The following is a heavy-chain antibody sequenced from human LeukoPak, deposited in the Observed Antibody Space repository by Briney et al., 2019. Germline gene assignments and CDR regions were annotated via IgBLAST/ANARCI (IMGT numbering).Heavy chain of an antibody. CDR3: ARAQSIAAAGDLDY. CDR2: INPNSGGT. D-gene: IGHD6-13*01. Sequence: ASVKVSCKASGGTSNSHAISWVRQAPGQGLEWMGWINPNSGGTNYAQKFQGRVTMTRDTSISTAYMELSRLRSDDTAVYYCARAQSIAAAGDLDYWGQGTLVTVSS. V-gene: IGHV1-2*02. CDR1: GGTSNSHA. J-gene: IGHJ4*02.